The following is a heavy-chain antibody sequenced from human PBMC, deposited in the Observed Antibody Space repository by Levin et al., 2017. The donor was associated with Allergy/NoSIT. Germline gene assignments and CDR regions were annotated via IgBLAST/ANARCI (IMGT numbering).Heavy chain of an antibody. CDR1: GFTFSGSA. J-gene: IGHJ4*02. CDR3: TRSNYDSSGSASDY. Sequence: GESLKISCAASGFTFSGSAMHWVRLASGKGLEWVGRIRSKANNYATAYAASVNGRFTISRDDSKNTAYLQMNSLKTEDTAVYYCTRSNYDSSGSASDYWGQGTLVTVSS. V-gene: IGHV3-73*01. D-gene: IGHD3-22*01. CDR2: IRSKANNYAT.